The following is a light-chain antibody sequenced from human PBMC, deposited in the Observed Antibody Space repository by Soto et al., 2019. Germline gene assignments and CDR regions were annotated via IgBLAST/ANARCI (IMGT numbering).Light chain of an antibody. CDR1: SSDVGGYNY. J-gene: IGLJ2*01. CDR2: DVG. V-gene: IGLV2-14*03. Sequence: QSVLTQPASVSGSPGQSITISCTGTSSDVGGYNYVSWYQQHPGKAPKLMIYDVGNRPSGVSNRFSGSKSGNTASLTISGLQAEDEADYYCSSYTSSSTPSVVFGGGTKLTVL. CDR3: SSYTSSSTPSVV.